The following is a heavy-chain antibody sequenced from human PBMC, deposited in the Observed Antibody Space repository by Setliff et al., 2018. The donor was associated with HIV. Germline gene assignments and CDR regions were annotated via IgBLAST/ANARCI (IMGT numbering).Heavy chain of an antibody. J-gene: IGHJ4*02. V-gene: IGHV4-59*11. D-gene: IGHD2-8*01. Sequence: PSETLSLTCTVSGDSINTHYWSWIRQPPGKGLEWIGCISHSGNTNFNPSLKSRVTISVDTSKSQFSLKLSSLTAADTAMYFCARESPDGLDYWGQGTLVTVSS. CDR1: GDSINTHY. CDR2: ISHSGNT. CDR3: ARESPDGLDY.